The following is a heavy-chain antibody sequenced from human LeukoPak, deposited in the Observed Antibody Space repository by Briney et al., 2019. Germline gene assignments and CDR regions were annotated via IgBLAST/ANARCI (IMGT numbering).Heavy chain of an antibody. CDR2: TSHDETTK. J-gene: IGHJ3*02. V-gene: IGHV3-30*14. D-gene: IGHD3-3*01. CDR3: ARDYKSYYDFWSGYPHDAFDI. CDR1: GFSFSSYA. Sequence: GGSLRLSCAASGFSFSSYAMHWVRQAPGKGLEWVAVTSHDETTKVYADSVKGRFTISRDNSKNTLYLQMNSLRAEDTAVYYCARDYKSYYDFWSGYPHDAFDIWGQGTMVTVSS.